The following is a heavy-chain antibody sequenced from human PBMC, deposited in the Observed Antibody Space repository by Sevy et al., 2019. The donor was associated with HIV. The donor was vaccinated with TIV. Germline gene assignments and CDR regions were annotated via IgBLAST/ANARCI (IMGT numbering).Heavy chain of an antibody. CDR3: AGENAWGRGYS. J-gene: IGHJ4*02. CDR2: IYYNGLI. CDR1: GGSITSLY. Sequence: SETLSLTCTVSGGSITSLYWNWIRQPPGKGLEWIANIYYNGLINYNPSLKRRVTLSLDTSKNQFFLRLSSVTAADTAMYYCAGENAWGRGYSWGQGTLVTVSS. D-gene: IGHD1-26*01. V-gene: IGHV4-59*08.